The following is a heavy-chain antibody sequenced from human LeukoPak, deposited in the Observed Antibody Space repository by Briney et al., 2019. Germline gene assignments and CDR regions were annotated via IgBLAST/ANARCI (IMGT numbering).Heavy chain of an antibody. D-gene: IGHD3-10*01. CDR2: IKQDGSEI. CDR1: GFTFNNYW. J-gene: IGHJ4*02. Sequence: GGSLRLSCAASGFTFNNYWMSWVRQAPGKGLEWVANIKQDGSEIYYVGSVKGRFTISRDNTKNSVYLQMNSLRAEDTAVYYCARQLGGSGSYWGQGTLVTVSS. CDR3: ARQLGGSGSY. V-gene: IGHV3-7*01.